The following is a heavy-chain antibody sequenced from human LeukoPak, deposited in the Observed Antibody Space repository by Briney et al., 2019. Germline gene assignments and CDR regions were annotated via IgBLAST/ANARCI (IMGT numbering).Heavy chain of an antibody. D-gene: IGHD6-13*01. CDR2: IYFSGNT. CDR1: GGSIRSYY. J-gene: IGHJ4*02. CDR3: ARSIGGAWYSDLFDY. V-gene: IGHV4-59*08. Sequence: NPSETLSLTCTVSGGSIRSYYWSWIRQPPGKGLECIGYIYFSGNTNYNPSLRSRLTLVVDTSKNQFSLRLRSVTAADTAVYYCARSIGGAWYSDLFDYWGQGTLVTVSS.